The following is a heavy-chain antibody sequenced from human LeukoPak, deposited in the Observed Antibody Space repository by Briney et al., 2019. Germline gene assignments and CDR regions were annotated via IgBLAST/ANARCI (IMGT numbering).Heavy chain of an antibody. D-gene: IGHD3-3*01. CDR2: IIPIFGTA. V-gene: IGHV1-69*13. J-gene: IGHJ4*02. CDR1: GGTFSSYA. Sequence: GASVKVSCKASGGTFSSYAISWVRQAPGQGLEWMGGIIPIFGTANYAQKFQGRVTITADESTSTAYMELSSLRSEDTAVYYCARGIWSRTVSSYYLDYWGQGTLVTVSS. CDR3: ARGIWSRTVSSYYLDY.